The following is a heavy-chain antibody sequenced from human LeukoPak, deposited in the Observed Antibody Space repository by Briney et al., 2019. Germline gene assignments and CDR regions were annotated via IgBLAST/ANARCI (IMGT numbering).Heavy chain of an antibody. CDR1: GGSISSSSYY. Sequence: SETLSLTCTVSGGSISSSSYYWGWIRQPPGKGLEWIGTIYYSGSTYYNPSLKSRVTISVDTSKNQFSLKLSSVTAADTAVYYCHQYYYDSSGYYMHAFDIWGQGTMVTVSS. CDR2: IYYSGST. CDR3: HQYYYDSSGYYMHAFDI. J-gene: IGHJ3*02. D-gene: IGHD3-22*01. V-gene: IGHV4-39*01.